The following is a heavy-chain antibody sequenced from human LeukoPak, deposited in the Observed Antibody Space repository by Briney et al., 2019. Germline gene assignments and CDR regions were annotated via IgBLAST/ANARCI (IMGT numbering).Heavy chain of an antibody. CDR3: ASRSGSYIITPPDY. V-gene: IGHV1-2*02. CDR2: INPNSGGT. Sequence: ASVKVSCKASGYTFTGYYMHWVRQAPGQGLEWMGWINPNSGGTNYAQKFQGRVTMTRDTSISTAYVELSRLRSDDTAVYYCASRSGSYIITPPDYWGQGTLVTVSS. D-gene: IGHD3-10*01. CDR1: GYTFTGYY. J-gene: IGHJ4*02.